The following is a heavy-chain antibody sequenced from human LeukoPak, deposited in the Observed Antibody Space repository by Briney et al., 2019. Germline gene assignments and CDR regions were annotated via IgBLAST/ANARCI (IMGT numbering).Heavy chain of an antibody. CDR2: MNPNSGNT. D-gene: IGHD3-22*01. J-gene: IGHJ5*02. CDR1: GYTFTSYD. CDR3: ARMSYYDRRGYNWFDP. V-gene: IGHV1-8*01. Sequence: ASVKVSCKASGYTFTSYDINWVRQATGQGLEWMGWMNPNSGNTGYAQKFQGRVTMTRDTSISTAYMERSRLRSEDTAVYYWARMSYYDRRGYNWFDPWDQGTLVTVSS.